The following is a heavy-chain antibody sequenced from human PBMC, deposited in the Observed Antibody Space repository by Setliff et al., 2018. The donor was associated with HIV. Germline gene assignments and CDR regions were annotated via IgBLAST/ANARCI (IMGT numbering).Heavy chain of an antibody. J-gene: IGHJ4*02. V-gene: IGHV1-69*06. Sequence: PGASVKVSCKTSGGTFGGSSAINWVRQAPGQGLEWMGRVVPVFNTVNYAQLFQDRITITADKSTSTAYMQLSSLRSEDTAVYYCARDEGSGWPLDYWGQGTLVTVSS. CDR3: ARDEGSGWPLDY. CDR2: VVPVFNTV. CDR1: GGTFGGSSA. D-gene: IGHD6-19*01.